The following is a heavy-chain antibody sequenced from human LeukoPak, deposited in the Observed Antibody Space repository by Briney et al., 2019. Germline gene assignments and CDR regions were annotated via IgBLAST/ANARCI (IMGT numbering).Heavy chain of an antibody. CDR1: GFTLSTYA. CDR3: ARGRYYDSSGYTDY. CDR2: ISYDGSKK. V-gene: IGHV3-30-3*01. J-gene: IGHJ4*02. D-gene: IGHD3-22*01. Sequence: GGPLRLSCAASGFTLSTYAMHWVRQAPQAPGKGLEWVAVISYDGSKKYYADSVKGRFTISRDNSKNTLYLQMNSLRAEDTAVYYCARGRYYDSSGYTDYWGQGTLVTVSS.